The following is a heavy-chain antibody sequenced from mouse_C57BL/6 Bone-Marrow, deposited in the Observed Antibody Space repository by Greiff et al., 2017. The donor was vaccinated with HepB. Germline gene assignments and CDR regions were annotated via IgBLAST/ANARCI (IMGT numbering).Heavy chain of an antibody. V-gene: IGHV5-15*01. CDR3: ARKGDYYGSSYWYFDV. J-gene: IGHJ1*03. CDR2: ISNLAYSN. D-gene: IGHD1-1*01. CDR1: GFTFSDYG. Sequence: EVKVVESGGGLVQPGGSLKLSCAASGFTFSDYGMAWVRQAPRKGPEWVAFISNLAYSNYYADTVTGRFTIARENAKNTLYLEMSSLGSEDTAMYYCARKGDYYGSSYWYFDVWGTGTTVTVSS.